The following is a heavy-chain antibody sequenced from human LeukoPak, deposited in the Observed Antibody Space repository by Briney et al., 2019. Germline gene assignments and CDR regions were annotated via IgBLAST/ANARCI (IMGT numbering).Heavy chain of an antibody. J-gene: IGHJ4*02. V-gene: IGHV4-38-2*01. CDR1: GYSISSCYY. D-gene: IGHD2-2*01. CDR3: ARHDNRCSSTSCSPNFDY. CDR2: IYHSGST. Sequence: PSETLPLTCAVSGYSISSCYYWCWLRQPPGKRLGWIGSIYHSGSTCYNPSLKSRVTISVDTSKNQFSLKLSSVTAADTAVYYCARHDNRCSSTSCSPNFDYWGQGTLVTVSS.